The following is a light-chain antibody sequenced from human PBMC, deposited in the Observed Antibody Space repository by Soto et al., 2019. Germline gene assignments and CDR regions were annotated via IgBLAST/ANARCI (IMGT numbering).Light chain of an antibody. Sequence: QSALTQPASVSGSPGQSITISCTGTSSDVGGYNYVSWYQQHPGKAPKLMIYEVTNRPSGVSNRFSGSKSGNTASLTISGLQAEDEADYYCSSYTSRSTLVFGTGTKPHRP. V-gene: IGLV2-14*01. CDR1: SSDVGGYNY. CDR3: SSYTSRSTLV. CDR2: EVT. J-gene: IGLJ1*01.